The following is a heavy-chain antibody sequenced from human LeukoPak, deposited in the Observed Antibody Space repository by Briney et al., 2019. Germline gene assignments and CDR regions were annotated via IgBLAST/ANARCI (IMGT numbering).Heavy chain of an antibody. CDR1: GFTFSSYS. V-gene: IGHV3-21*01. D-gene: IGHD3-16*02. CDR3: ARGGLPSLYYDYIWGSYPYYFDY. J-gene: IGHJ4*02. Sequence: NPGGSLRLSCAASGFTFSSYSMNWVRQAPGKGLEWVSSISSSSSYIYYADSVKSRFTISRDNAKNSLYLQMNSLRAEDTAVYYCARGGLPSLYYDYIWGSYPYYFDYWGQGTLVTVSS. CDR2: ISSSSSYI.